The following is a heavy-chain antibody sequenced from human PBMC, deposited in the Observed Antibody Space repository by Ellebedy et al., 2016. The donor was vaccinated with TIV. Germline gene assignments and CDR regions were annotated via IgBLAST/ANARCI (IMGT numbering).Heavy chain of an antibody. Sequence: GESLKISXAASGFYFGDYWMSWVRQAPGKGLEWVANIKKDGREKNYVDSVRGRFTISRDNAKTSLFLQMNSLRAEDTALYYYVAGAGWLPDFWGQGTLVAVSS. CDR2: IKKDGREK. V-gene: IGHV3-7*01. D-gene: IGHD5-12*01. CDR3: VAGAGWLPDF. J-gene: IGHJ4*02. CDR1: GFYFGDYW.